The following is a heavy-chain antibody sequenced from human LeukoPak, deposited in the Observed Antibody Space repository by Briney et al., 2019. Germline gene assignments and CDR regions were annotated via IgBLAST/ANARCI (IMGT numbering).Heavy chain of an antibody. CDR3: AREDSSGGAFDI. D-gene: IGHD3-22*01. V-gene: IGHV3-33*08. J-gene: IGHJ3*02. CDR1: GFTFSSYA. Sequence: PGGSLRLSCAASGFTFSSYAMSWVRQAPGKGLEWVAVIWYDGSNKYYADSVKGRFTISRDNSKNTLYLQMNSLRAEDTAVYYCAREDSSGGAFDIRGQGTMVTVSS. CDR2: IWYDGSNK.